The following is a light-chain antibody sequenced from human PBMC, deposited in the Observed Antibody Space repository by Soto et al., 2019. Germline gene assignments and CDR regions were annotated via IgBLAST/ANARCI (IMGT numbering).Light chain of an antibody. V-gene: IGKV3-15*01. CDR1: QSVSNN. Sequence: SVTSQSPATLSVTPGETAALSCRASQSVSNNVAWYQQKPGQAPRLLILGASTRATGIPARFSGSGSGTEFTLSISSLQSEDFAVYYCKQYKEWPPFTFGQGTRLEIK. CDR3: KQYKEWPPFT. CDR2: GAS. J-gene: IGKJ5*01.